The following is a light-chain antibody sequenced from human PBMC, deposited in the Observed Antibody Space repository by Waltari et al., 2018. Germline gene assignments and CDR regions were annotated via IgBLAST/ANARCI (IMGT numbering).Light chain of an antibody. CDR2: KGS. CDR3: YSAADNNWV. Sequence: SYELTQPSSVSVSPGQTARITCSGDVLAKQYARWFQQKPGQAPVLVIYKGSERPSGIPERFSGSSSGTTVTLTISGAQVEDEADYYCYSAADNNWVFGGGTKLTVL. V-gene: IGLV3-27*01. CDR1: VLAKQY. J-gene: IGLJ3*02.